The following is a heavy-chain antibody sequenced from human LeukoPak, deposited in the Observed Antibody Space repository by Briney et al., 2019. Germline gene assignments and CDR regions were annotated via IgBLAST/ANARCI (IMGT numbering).Heavy chain of an antibody. J-gene: IGHJ6*04. Sequence: GGSLRLSCAASGFTFSSYGMHWVRQAPGKGLEWVAVISYDGSNKYYADSVKGRFTISRDNSKNTLYLQMNSLRAEDTAVYFCAKGSGWEASYFYYCMDVWGKGTAVTISS. D-gene: IGHD1-26*01. CDR2: ISYDGSNK. CDR3: AKGSGWEASYFYYCMDV. CDR1: GFTFSSYG. V-gene: IGHV3-30*18.